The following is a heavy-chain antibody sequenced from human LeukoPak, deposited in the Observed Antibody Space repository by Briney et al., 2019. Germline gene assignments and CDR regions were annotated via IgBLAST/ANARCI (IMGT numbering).Heavy chain of an antibody. Sequence: GGSLRLSCAASGFTFSDHSITRVRQAPGKGLEWVSYISGSSTYINYADSVKGRFTISRDNAKTSVYLQMNSLRAEDTAVYYCAREPSGWYVDYWGQGTLVTVSS. D-gene: IGHD6-19*01. CDR1: GFTFSDHS. J-gene: IGHJ4*02. CDR3: AREPSGWYVDY. CDR2: ISGSSTYI. V-gene: IGHV3-21*01.